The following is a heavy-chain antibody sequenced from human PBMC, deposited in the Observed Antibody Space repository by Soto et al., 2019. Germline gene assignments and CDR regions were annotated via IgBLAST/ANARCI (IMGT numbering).Heavy chain of an antibody. CDR3: AKGQHCSTTSCYFYFYGMDV. Sequence: QVPLVESGGGVVQPGRSLRLSCAASGFIFNTYGMHWVRQAPGKGLEWVAVISYDGSNKYYAGSVKGRLTISRDNSKHTLYXXMNSLRAEDTAVYYCAKGQHCSTTSCYFYFYGMDVWGQGTKVAVSS. CDR2: ISYDGSNK. D-gene: IGHD2-2*01. J-gene: IGHJ6*02. V-gene: IGHV3-30*18. CDR1: GFIFNTYG.